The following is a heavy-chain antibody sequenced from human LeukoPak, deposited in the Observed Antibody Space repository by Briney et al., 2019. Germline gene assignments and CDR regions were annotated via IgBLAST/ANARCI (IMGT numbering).Heavy chain of an antibody. CDR3: AAEKGDYGGNSGDYYFDY. Sequence: GASVKVSCKASGYTFTGYYMHWVRQAPGQGLEWMGWINPNSGGTNYAQKFQGRVTMTRDTSISTAYMELSRLRSDDTAVYYCAAEKGDYGGNSGDYYFDYWGQGTLVTVSS. CDR1: GYTFTGYY. CDR2: INPNSGGT. J-gene: IGHJ4*02. D-gene: IGHD4-23*01. V-gene: IGHV1-2*02.